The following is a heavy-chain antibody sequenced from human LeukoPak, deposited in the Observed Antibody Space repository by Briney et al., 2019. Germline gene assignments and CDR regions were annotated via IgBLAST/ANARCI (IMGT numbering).Heavy chain of an antibody. Sequence: SETLSLTCTVSGGSISSGDYYWSWIRQPPGKGLEWIGYIYYSGSTYYNPSLKSRVTISVDTSKNQFSLKLSSVTAADTAVYYCASHLVGYCSGGSCLREFDYWGQGTLVTVSS. V-gene: IGHV4-30-4*08. J-gene: IGHJ4*02. CDR3: ASHLVGYCSGGSCLREFDY. CDR1: GGSISSGDYY. D-gene: IGHD2-15*01. CDR2: IYYSGST.